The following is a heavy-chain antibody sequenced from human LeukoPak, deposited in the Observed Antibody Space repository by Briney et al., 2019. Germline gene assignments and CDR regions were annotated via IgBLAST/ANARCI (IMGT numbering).Heavy chain of an antibody. Sequence: ASVKVSCKASGYTFTSYGISWVRQASGQGLEWMGWISAYNGNTNYAQKLQGRVTMTTDTSTSTAYMELRSLRSDDTAVYYCARGDPIAAAGKGVDYWGQGTLVTVSS. CDR1: GYTFTSYG. V-gene: IGHV1-18*04. D-gene: IGHD6-13*01. J-gene: IGHJ4*02. CDR2: ISAYNGNT. CDR3: ARGDPIAAAGKGVDY.